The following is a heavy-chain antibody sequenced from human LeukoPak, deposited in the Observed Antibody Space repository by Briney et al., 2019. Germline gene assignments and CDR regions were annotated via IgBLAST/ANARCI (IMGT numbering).Heavy chain of an antibody. CDR2: VYVDGST. Sequence: PSETLSLTCTVSGGSISNYFWSWIRQPAGKGLEWIGRVYVDGSTNYNPSLKSRVTISVDTSENQFSLKLSSVTAADTAVYYCARADITMVRGVIISEFDYWGQGTLVTVSS. CDR1: GGSISNYF. CDR3: ARADITMVRGVIISEFDY. D-gene: IGHD3-10*01. J-gene: IGHJ4*02. V-gene: IGHV4-4*07.